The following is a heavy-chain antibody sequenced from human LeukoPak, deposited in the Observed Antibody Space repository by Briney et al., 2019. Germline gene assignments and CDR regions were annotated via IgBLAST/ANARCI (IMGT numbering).Heavy chain of an antibody. CDR2: ISSSSSYI. CDR3: ARDQISSRGSFDY. Sequence: GGSLRLSCAASGFTLSSYSMNWVRQAPGKGLEWVSSISSSSSYIYYADSVKGRFTISRDNAKNSLYLQMNSLRAEDTAVYYCARDQISSRGSFDYWGQGTLVTVSS. J-gene: IGHJ4*02. CDR1: GFTLSSYS. D-gene: IGHD2-15*01. V-gene: IGHV3-21*01.